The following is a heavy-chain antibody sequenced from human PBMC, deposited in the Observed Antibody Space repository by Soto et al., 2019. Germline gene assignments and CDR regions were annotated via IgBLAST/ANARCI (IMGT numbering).Heavy chain of an antibody. V-gene: IGHV3-23*01. D-gene: IGHD2-21*02. Sequence: VGSLRLSCAASGFTFSSYAMSWVRQAPGKGLEWVSVISGSDDSTYYADSVKGRFTISRDNSKNSLYLQMNSLRAEDTAVYYYARDLWGYFGVDRYPLDVWGPGTTVTVSS. CDR2: ISGSDDST. CDR1: GFTFSSYA. J-gene: IGHJ6*02. CDR3: ARDLWGYFGVDRYPLDV.